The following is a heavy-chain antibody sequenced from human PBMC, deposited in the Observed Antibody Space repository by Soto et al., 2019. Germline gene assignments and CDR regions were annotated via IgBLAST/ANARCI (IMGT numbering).Heavy chain of an antibody. J-gene: IGHJ4*02. Sequence: LRLSFAASGFTFSSYAMSWVRQAPGKGLEWVSVISGSGGSTYYADSVKGRFTISRDNSKNTLYLQVNSLRAEDTAVYYCAKADTSAGYYDTSGYHQIDYWGQGTLVTVSA. D-gene: IGHD3-22*01. CDR1: GFTFSSYA. V-gene: IGHV3-23*01. CDR2: ISGSGGST. CDR3: AKADTSAGYYDTSGYHQIDY.